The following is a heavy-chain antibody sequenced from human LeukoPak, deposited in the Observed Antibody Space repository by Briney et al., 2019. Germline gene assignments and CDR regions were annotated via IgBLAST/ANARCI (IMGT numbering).Heavy chain of an antibody. J-gene: IGHJ1*01. V-gene: IGHV3-53*01. CDR2: IYSGGST. CDR1: GFTVSSNY. D-gene: IGHD3-16*02. Sequence: PGGSLRLSCAASGFTVSSNYMSWVRQAPGKGLEWVSVIYSGGSTYYADSVKGRFTISRDSSKNTLYLQMNSLRAEDTAVYYCARDGITFGGVIVLYFQHWGQGTLVTVSS. CDR3: ARDGITFGGVIVLYFQH.